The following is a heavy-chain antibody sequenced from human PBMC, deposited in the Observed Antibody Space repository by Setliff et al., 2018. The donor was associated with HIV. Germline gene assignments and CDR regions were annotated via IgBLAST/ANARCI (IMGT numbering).Heavy chain of an antibody. CDR3: ARQVPIPGVAVTPIDF. D-gene: IGHD3-22*01. Sequence: KPSETLSLTCTVSGGSIRGYYWSWLRQPPGKGLEWIGYVFYTGSTTYSPSLKSRLTISVDTSQHQFSLKLTSVTAADTAVYYCARQVPIPGVAVTPIDFWGQGILVTVPS. CDR2: VFYTGST. V-gene: IGHV4-59*08. J-gene: IGHJ4*02. CDR1: GGSIRGYY.